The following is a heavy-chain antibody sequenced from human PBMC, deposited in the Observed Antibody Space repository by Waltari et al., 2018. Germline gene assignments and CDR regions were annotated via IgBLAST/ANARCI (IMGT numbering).Heavy chain of an antibody. V-gene: IGHV3-33*06. CDR1: GFTFSSYG. CDR2: IWYEGSNK. J-gene: IGHJ3*02. CDR3: AKIPQAPTLDPGDAFDI. Sequence: QVQLVESGGGVVQPGRSLRLSCAASGFTFSSYGMHWVRQAPGRGREWVAVIWYEGSNKYYADSVKGRFTIARDNSKNTLYLQMNSLRAEDTAVYYCAKIPQAPTLDPGDAFDIWGQGTMVTVSS.